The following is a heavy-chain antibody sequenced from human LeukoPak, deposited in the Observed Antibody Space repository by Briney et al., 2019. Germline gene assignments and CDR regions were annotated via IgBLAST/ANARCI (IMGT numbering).Heavy chain of an antibody. D-gene: IGHD2-2*01. J-gene: IGHJ4*02. CDR1: GFTFRSYA. CDR2: VSSSGSNT. V-gene: IGHV3-23*01. Sequence: GGSLRLSCVASGFTFRSYAMSWVRQAPGKGLECVSTVSSSGSNTYYAESVKGRFTISRDNSKNTLYLQMNSLRAEDTAIYYCAKGFYCSSSNCLLFDYWGQGTLVTVSS. CDR3: AKGFYCSSSNCLLFDY.